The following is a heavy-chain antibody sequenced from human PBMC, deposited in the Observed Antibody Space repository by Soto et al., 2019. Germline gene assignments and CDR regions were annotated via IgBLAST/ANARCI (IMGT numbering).Heavy chain of an antibody. Sequence: QVHLVQSGAEVKKPGASVKVSCRASGYTLTSYFLHWVRQAPGQGLEWMGIINPGDGTTSYPQKFQCRVTMTRDTSTNTVYMELSSLTSEDTAVYYCARASSRYCSRSSCYADYWGQGTLVTVSS. J-gene: IGHJ4*02. CDR2: INPGDGTT. CDR1: GYTLTSYF. V-gene: IGHV1-46*01. D-gene: IGHD2-2*01. CDR3: ARASSRYCSRSSCYADY.